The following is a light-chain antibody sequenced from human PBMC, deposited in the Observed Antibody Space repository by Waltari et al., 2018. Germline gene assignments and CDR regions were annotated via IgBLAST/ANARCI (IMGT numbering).Light chain of an antibody. CDR2: ATS. V-gene: IGKV3-20*01. CDR3: KQYDNSPVT. Sequence: EIVLTQSPGTLSLSPGERATLSCRASQSVSSSYVAWYQQKPGQAPRILILATSSRATGISDRFSGSGSGTDFTLTISRLEAEDSAVYYCKQYDNSPVTFGQGTKLEI. CDR1: QSVSSSY. J-gene: IGKJ2*01.